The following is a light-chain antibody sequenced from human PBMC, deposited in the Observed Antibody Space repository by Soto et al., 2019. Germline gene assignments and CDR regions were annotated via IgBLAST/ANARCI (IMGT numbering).Light chain of an antibody. CDR1: QSINRH. CDR3: QHYGDAART. J-gene: IGKJ5*01. CDR2: STS. Sequence: EIVMTQSPATLSVSPGERATLSCRASQSINRHLAWYRQKPGQAPRLLIYSTSTRATGIPDRFSGSGSGRDFTLTISRLEPEDSAVYHCQHYGDAARTFGQGTRLEIK. V-gene: IGKV3D-15*01.